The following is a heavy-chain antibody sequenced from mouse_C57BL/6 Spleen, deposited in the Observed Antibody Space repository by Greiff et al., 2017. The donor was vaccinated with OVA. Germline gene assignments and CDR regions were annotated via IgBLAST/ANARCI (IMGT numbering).Heavy chain of an antibody. J-gene: IGHJ4*01. D-gene: IGHD1-1*01. CDR2: IFPGNSDT. CDR3: TRGGYYGQSLYAMDY. Sequence: SGTVLARPGASVKMSCKTSGYTFTSYWMHWVKQRPGQGLEWLGAIFPGNSDTSYNQKFKGKAKLTAVTSASTAYMELSSLTNEDSAVYYGTRGGYYGQSLYAMDYWGQGTSVTVSS. V-gene: IGHV1-5*01. CDR1: GYTFTSYW.